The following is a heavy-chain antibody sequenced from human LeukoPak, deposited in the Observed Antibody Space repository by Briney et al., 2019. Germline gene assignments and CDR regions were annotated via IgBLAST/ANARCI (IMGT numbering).Heavy chain of an antibody. V-gene: IGHV3-48*01. CDR2: IRRDGSRI. Sequence: GGSLRLSCAASGFSFSSYSMNWVRQAPGKGLEWISYIRRDGSRIYYADSVEGRFTITRDNAKNSLYLQMDSLRVEDTAVYYCTRDPHALDFWGQGTLVTVSS. J-gene: IGHJ4*02. CDR3: TRDPHALDF. D-gene: IGHD2/OR15-2a*01. CDR1: GFSFSSYS.